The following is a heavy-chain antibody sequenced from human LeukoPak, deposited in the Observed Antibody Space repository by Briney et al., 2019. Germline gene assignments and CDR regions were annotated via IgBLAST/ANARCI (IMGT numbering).Heavy chain of an antibody. CDR2: IYYSGST. CDR1: GGSISSYY. Sequence: KPSETLSLTCTVSGGSISSYYWNWIRQPPGKGLEWIGYIYYSGSTNYNPSLKSRVTTSVDTSKNQFSLKLSSVTAADTAVYYCARDSDTAMARHFDYWGQGTLVTVSS. CDR3: ARDSDTAMARHFDY. D-gene: IGHD5-18*01. J-gene: IGHJ4*02. V-gene: IGHV4-59*01.